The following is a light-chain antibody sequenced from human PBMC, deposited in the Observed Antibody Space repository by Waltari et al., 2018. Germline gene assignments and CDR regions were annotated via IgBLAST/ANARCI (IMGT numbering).Light chain of an antibody. CDR2: AAS. CDR1: QNVDSS. V-gene: IGKV3-15*01. J-gene: IGKJ4*01. CDR3: QQYNNWPPLT. Sequence: ETVMTQSPATLSVSPVETATLSCRASQNVDSSLAWYQQRPGQPPRLLLSAASNRASGVPARFSGSGSGTEFTLTISSLQSEDSAVYYCQQYNNWPPLTFGGGTKVELK.